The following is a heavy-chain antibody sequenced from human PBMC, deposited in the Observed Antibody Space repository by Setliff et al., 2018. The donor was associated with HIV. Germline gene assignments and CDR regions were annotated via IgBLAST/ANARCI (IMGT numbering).Heavy chain of an antibody. D-gene: IGHD1-26*01. J-gene: IGHJ4*02. CDR1: GYTLTSYG. V-gene: IGHV1-3*01. CDR3: ARDYSGTYYGDIDL. CDR2: INPGNGDR. Sequence: VASVKVSCKASGYTLTSYGIHWVRQAPGQRLEWMAWINPGNGDRKYSQKLQGRVAITGDTSANTVYMEVSRLRSEDTALYFCARDYSGTYYGDIDLWGQGTLVTVS.